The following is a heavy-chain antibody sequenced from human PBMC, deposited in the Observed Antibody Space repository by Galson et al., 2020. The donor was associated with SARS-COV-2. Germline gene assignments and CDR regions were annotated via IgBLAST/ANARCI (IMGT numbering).Heavy chain of an antibody. CDR1: GDSSIKDYY. Sequence: SETLSLTCTVSGDSSIKDYYWGWFRQPPGKGLEWIGSVYYSGNTYNNPSLTSRVTMSVDTSKNQFSLNLNSMTAADTAVYYCAREYCYNGGGYTGTGDYWGQETLVTVSS. V-gene: IGHV4-39*07. CDR2: VYYSGNT. CDR3: AREYCYNGGGYTGTGDY. D-gene: IGHD2-8*01. J-gene: IGHJ4*02.